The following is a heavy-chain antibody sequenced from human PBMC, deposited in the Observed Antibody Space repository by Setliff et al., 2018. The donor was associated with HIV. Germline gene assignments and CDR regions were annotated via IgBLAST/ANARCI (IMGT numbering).Heavy chain of an antibody. CDR3: TTKLAPGHGMDV. V-gene: IGHV3-7*01. D-gene: IGHD3-3*02. CDR2: INQDGSEK. J-gene: IGHJ6*02. CDR1: GFTFTSYW. Sequence: QPGGSLRLSCAASGFTFTSYWMIWVRQAPGKGLEWVANINQDGSEKNYVDSVKGRFTISRDNAKNSLYLQMDSLRVEDTTVYYCTTKLAPGHGMDVWGQGTTVTVSS.